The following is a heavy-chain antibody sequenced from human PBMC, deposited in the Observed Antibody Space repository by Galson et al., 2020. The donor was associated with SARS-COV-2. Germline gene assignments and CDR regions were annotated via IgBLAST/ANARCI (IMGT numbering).Heavy chain of an antibody. CDR2: ISGSGGST. V-gene: IGHV3-23*01. D-gene: IGHD2-8*01. J-gene: IGHJ4*02. CDR3: AKASLMVYAIDTDY. Sequence: GETLKISCAASGFTFSSYAMSWVRQAPGKGLAWVSAISGSGGSTYYAVSVKGRFTISRDNSKNTLYLQMNSRRAEDTAVYYCAKASLMVYAIDTDYWGQGTLVTVSS. CDR1: GFTFSSYA.